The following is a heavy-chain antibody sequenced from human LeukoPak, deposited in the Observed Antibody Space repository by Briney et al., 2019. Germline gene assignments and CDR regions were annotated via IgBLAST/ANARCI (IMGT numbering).Heavy chain of an antibody. CDR1: GYTFTNYY. CDR3: ALPGGGSGYDIGDDAFDI. Sequence: ASVKVSCKASGYTFTNYYLHWVRQAPGQGFEWMGGMNPNTGGANYAQKFQGWVTMTRDTSISTAYMELSRLRSDDTAVYYCALPGGGSGYDIGDDAFDIWGQGTMVTVSS. D-gene: IGHD5-12*01. CDR2: MNPNTGGA. V-gene: IGHV1-2*04. J-gene: IGHJ3*02.